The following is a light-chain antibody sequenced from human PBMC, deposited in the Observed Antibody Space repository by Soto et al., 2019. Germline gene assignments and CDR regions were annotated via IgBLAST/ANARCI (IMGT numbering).Light chain of an antibody. CDR3: QQYNSYSPFT. V-gene: IGKV1-5*01. CDR2: DAS. J-gene: IGKJ3*01. Sequence: DIQGTQSPSTLSASVGDKVTITCRASQNIYYFLAWYQQKAGKAPSLLIYDASSLQNGVPSRFSGSGSGTEFALTINSRQPEDSATYYCQQYNSYSPFTFGPGTRVDIK. CDR1: QNIYYF.